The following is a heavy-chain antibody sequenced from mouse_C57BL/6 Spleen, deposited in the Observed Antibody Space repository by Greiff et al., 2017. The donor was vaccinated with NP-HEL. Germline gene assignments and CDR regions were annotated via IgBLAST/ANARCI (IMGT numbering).Heavy chain of an antibody. V-gene: IGHV14-4*01. J-gene: IGHJ1*03. CDR2: IDPENGDT. Sequence: VQLQQSGAELVRPGASVKLSCTASGFNIKDDYMHWVKQRPEQGLEWIGWIDPENGDTEYASKFQGKATITADTSSHTAYLQLSSLTSEDTAVYYCARATVVARGGFDVWGTGTTVTVSS. D-gene: IGHD1-1*01. CDR1: GFNIKDDY. CDR3: ARATVVARGGFDV.